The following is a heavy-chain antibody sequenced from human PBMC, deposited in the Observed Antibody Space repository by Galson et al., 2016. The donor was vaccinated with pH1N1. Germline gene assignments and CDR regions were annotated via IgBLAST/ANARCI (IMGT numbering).Heavy chain of an antibody. V-gene: IGHV2-5*01. Sequence: PALVKPTQTLTLTCTFSGFSLSTKGVGVGWIRQPPGKALEWLAVIHWNDDKRYSPSLKSRLTITKDTSKNQVVLTMTSMDPVDTATYYCAHNNYGDYVNWFDPWGQGTLVTVSS. CDR1: GFSLSTKGVG. CDR2: IHWNDDK. D-gene: IGHD4-17*01. J-gene: IGHJ5*02. CDR3: AHNNYGDYVNWFDP.